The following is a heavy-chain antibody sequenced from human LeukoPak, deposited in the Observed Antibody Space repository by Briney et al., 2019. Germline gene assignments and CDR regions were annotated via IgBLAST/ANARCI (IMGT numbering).Heavy chain of an antibody. CDR1: GNTFTNYW. Sequence: GESLKISCKGSGNTFTNYWIGWVRQLPGKGLEWMGIIYPGDSETRYSPSFQGHVTIAVDKSFSTAYLQWSSLKPSDTATYYCARLRANHYGSLDFWGQGTLVTVSS. CDR2: IYPGDSET. V-gene: IGHV5-51*01. J-gene: IGHJ4*02. CDR3: ARLRANHYGSLDF. D-gene: IGHD3-10*01.